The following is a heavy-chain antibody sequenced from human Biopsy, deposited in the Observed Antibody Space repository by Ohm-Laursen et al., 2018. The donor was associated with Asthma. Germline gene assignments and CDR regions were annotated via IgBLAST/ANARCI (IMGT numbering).Heavy chain of an antibody. J-gene: IGHJ3*01. V-gene: IGHV4-30-2*01. CDR1: GGSISSGDYS. CDR3: ARSPYYYGLLGPTRGFGVYAV. CDR2: IYHTGGT. Sequence: SETLSLTCAVSGGSISSGDYSWSWIRQPPGKGLEWIGYIYHTGGTYYNASLKSRVTISVDRSKNQFSLNLTSVTAADTAVYYCARSPYYYGLLGPTRGFGVYAVWGHGTLVTVSS. D-gene: IGHD3-10*01.